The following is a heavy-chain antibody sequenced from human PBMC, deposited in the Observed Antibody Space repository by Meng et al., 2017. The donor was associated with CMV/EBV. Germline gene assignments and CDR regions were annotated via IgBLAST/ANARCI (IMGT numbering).Heavy chain of an antibody. V-gene: IGHV4-34*01. CDR1: GGSFSGYY. Sequence: QVQLQQWGAGLLKPSETLSLTCAFYGGSFSGYYWSWIRQPPGKGLEWIGEINHSGSTNYNPSLKSRVTISVGTSKNQFSLKLSSVTAADTAVYYCARGGNWFDPWGQGTLVTVSS. CDR3: ARGGNWFDP. CDR2: INHSGST. J-gene: IGHJ5*02.